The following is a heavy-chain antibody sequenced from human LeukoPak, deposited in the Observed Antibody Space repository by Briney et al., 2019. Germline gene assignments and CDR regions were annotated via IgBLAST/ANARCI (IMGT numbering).Heavy chain of an antibody. CDR1: GFTFSSYW. J-gene: IGHJ6*02. V-gene: IGHV3-74*01. Sequence: GGSLRLSCAASGFTFSSYWVHWVRQAPGKGLVWVLRVNSDESITTYADPVNGRFTISRGNAKNTLYLQMKSLRAEDTAVYYCARGHLPTPRSAMDVWGQGTTVTVSS. CDR2: VNSDESIT. CDR3: ARGHLPTPRSAMDV. D-gene: IGHD3-3*02.